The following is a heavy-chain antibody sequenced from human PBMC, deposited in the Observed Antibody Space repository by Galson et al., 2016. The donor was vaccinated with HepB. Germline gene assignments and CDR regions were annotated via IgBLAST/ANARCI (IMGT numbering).Heavy chain of an antibody. CDR2: LNTGSGRT. CDR3: ARDADKWNFALSNGLDV. J-gene: IGHJ6*02. V-gene: IGHV1-3*04. Sequence: SVKVSCKASGYTFPAYELHWVRQAPGQGLEWMAWLNTGSGRTEYSQKFQGRVTIIRDTSASSAHMELSSLRSEDTAVYYCARDADKWNFALSNGLDVWGHGTTVIVSS. D-gene: IGHD1-7*01. CDR1: GYTFPAYE.